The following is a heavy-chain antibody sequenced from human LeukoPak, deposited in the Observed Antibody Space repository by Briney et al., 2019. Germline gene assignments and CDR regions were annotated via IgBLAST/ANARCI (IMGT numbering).Heavy chain of an antibody. Sequence: GGSLRLSCAASGFTFSDYYMSWIRQAPGKGLEWVSYISNSGSTIYYADSVKGRFFISRDNAKNSLYPQMNSLRAEDTAVYYCARLTYSNNWYFRRGLDNWFDPWGQGTLVTVSS. V-gene: IGHV3-11*01. CDR3: ARLTYSNNWYFRRGLDNWFDP. J-gene: IGHJ5*02. CDR2: ISNSGSTI. D-gene: IGHD6-13*01. CDR1: GFTFSDYY.